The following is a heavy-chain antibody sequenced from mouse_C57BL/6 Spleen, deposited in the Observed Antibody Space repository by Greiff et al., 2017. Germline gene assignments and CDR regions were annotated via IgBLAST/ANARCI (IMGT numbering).Heavy chain of an antibody. V-gene: IGHV1-7*01. J-gene: IGHJ3*01. CDR1: GYTFTSYW. Sequence: QVQLQQSGAELAKPGASVKLSCKASGYTFTSYWMHWVKQRPGQGLEWIGYINPSSGYTKYNQKFKDKATLTAAKSSSTAYMQLSSLTYEDSAVYYCARDDSWFAYWGQGTLVTVSA. CDR2: INPSSGYT. CDR3: ARDDSWFAY.